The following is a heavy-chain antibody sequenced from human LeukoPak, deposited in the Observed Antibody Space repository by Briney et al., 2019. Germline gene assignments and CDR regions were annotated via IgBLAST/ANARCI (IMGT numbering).Heavy chain of an antibody. CDR3: AREYSSSSGRLFDY. V-gene: IGHV1-2*02. CDR1: GYTFTGYF. D-gene: IGHD6-6*01. J-gene: IGHJ4*02. CDR2: INPKSGGT. Sequence: GASVKVSCKASGYTFTGYFMHWVRQAPGQGLEWMGWINPKSGGTNYAQKFQGRVTMTRDTSISTAYMDLSGLRSDDTAVYYCAREYSSSSGRLFDYWGPGTLVTVSS.